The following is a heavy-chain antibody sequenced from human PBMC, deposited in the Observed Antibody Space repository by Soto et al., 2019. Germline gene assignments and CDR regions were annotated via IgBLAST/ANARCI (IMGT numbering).Heavy chain of an antibody. CDR2: ISYDGST. D-gene: IGHD1-26*01. J-gene: IGHJ4*02. CDR1: GFSLRSYG. CDR3: AKDRGSYFAY. Sequence: GGSLRLSCAASGFSLRSYGMHWVRQAPGKGLEWVAVISYDGSTSYADSVKGRFIISRDNSKNTLYLQMNSLRAEDTAAYYCAKDRGSYFAYWGQGPLVTSPQ. V-gene: IGHV3-30*18.